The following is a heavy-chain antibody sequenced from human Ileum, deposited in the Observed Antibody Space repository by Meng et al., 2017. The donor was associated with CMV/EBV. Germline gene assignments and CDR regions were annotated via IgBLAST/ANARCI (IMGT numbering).Heavy chain of an antibody. Sequence: GSLRLSCTVSGGSVSSGSYYWSWIRQPPGKGLEWIVYIYYSGSTNYNPSLKSRVTISVDTSKNQFSLKLSSVTAADTAVYYCARDVPAAKKDAFDIWGQGTMVTVSS. CDR3: ARDVPAAKKDAFDI. V-gene: IGHV4-61*01. D-gene: IGHD2-2*01. CDR1: GGSVSSGSYY. J-gene: IGHJ3*02. CDR2: IYYSGST.